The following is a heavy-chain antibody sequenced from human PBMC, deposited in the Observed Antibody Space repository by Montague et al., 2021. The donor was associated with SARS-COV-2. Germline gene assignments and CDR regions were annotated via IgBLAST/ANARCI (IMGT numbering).Heavy chain of an antibody. V-gene: IGHV4-39*07. D-gene: IGHD6-19*01. CDR3: ARGNRIAVAGPDFDA. CDR1: GGSISTSPYF. J-gene: IGHJ4*02. Sequence: SETLSLTCTVSGGSISTSPYFWAWIRQPPGKGLEWIGSIYYSGSTYYNPSLKSRVTISIDTSENQFSLKLSSVTAADTAVYYCARGNRIAVAGPDFDAWGQGTLVTVSS. CDR2: IYYSGST.